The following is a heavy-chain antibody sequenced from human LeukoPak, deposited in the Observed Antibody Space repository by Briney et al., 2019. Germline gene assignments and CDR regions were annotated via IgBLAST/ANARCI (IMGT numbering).Heavy chain of an antibody. D-gene: IGHD2-8*01. CDR3: TRDRNGGDYYYMDV. J-gene: IGHJ6*03. V-gene: IGHV4-38-2*02. CDR1: GYSISDGYY. Sequence: PSETLSVTCSVSGYSISDGYYWGWSRQLPGKGLEWIGIIYRSGITYYNPSLESRVTISVDTSKNQFSLKLRSVTAADTAVYYCTRDRNGGDYYYMDVWGKGTTVTVSS. CDR2: IYRSGIT.